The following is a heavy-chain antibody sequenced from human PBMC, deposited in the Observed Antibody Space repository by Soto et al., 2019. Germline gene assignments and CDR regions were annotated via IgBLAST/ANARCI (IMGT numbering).Heavy chain of an antibody. D-gene: IGHD6-19*01. CDR1: GFTFSLYG. V-gene: IGHV3-30*18. CDR2: ISHDGSTK. J-gene: IGHJ5*02. CDR3: AKDFPSGSSRYDRFDP. Sequence: QVQLVESGGGVVQPGRSLRLSCAASGFTFSLYGIHWVRQAPGKGLGWLAVISHDGSTKYYADSVKGRFTVSRDNSKNSVYLQMNSLRGEDTAIYYCAKDFPSGSSRYDRFDPWGLGTSVIVS.